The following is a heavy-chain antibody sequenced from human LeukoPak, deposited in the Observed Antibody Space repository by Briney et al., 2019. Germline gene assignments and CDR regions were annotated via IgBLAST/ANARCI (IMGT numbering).Heavy chain of an antibody. CDR2: INHSGST. V-gene: IGHV4-34*01. Sequence: PSETLSLTCAVYGGSFSGYYWSSIRQPPGKGLEWIGEINHSGSTNYNPSLKSRVTISVDTSKNQFSLNLSSVTAADTAVYYCARHSDSGYDMRARDWFDPWGQGTLVTVSS. CDR1: GGSFSGYY. D-gene: IGHD5-12*01. CDR3: ARHSDSGYDMRARDWFDP. J-gene: IGHJ5*02.